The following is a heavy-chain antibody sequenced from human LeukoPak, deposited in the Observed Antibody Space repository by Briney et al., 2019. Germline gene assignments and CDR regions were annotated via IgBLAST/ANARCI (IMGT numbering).Heavy chain of an antibody. CDR3: ARQYYETLTGPNWFDA. J-gene: IGHJ5*02. CDR1: GYTFTSNW. V-gene: IGHV5-51*01. Sequence: GESLKISCKGSGYTFTSNWIGLVRQMPGKGLGWMGISLPGGSDTRYSPSFKGQVTMSVDKYISTAYLQWTSLKASDTAMYYCARQYYETLTGPNWFDAWGQGTLVTVSS. D-gene: IGHD3-9*01. CDR2: SLPGGSDT.